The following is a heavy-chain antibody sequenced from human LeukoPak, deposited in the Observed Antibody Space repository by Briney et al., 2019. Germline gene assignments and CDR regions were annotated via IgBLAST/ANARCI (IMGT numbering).Heavy chain of an antibody. Sequence: PGGSLRLSCAASGFTFSSYAMSWVCQAPGKGLEWVSALSDSGGSTYYADSVKGRFTISRDNSKNTLYLQMNSLRAEDTAVYYCAKRLAMTGTYHFDYWGQGTLVTVSS. V-gene: IGHV3-23*01. CDR2: LSDSGGST. J-gene: IGHJ4*02. D-gene: IGHD6-19*01. CDR3: AKRLAMTGTYHFDY. CDR1: GFTFSSYA.